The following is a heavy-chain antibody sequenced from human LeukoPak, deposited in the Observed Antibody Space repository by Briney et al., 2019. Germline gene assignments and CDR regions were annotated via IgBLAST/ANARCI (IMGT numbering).Heavy chain of an antibody. CDR2: IYSGGST. Sequence: PGGSLRLSCAASGFTVSSNYMSWVRQAPGKGLEWVSVIYSGGSTYYADSVKGGFTISRDNSKNTLYLQMNSLRAEDTAVYYCARETQWPGVVPAAGPYNWFDPWGQGTLVTVSS. J-gene: IGHJ5*02. D-gene: IGHD2-2*01. V-gene: IGHV3-66*01. CDR1: GFTVSSNY. CDR3: ARETQWPGVVPAAGPYNWFDP.